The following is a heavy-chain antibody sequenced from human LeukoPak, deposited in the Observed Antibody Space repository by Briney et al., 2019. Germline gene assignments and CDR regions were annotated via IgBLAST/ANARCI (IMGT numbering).Heavy chain of an antibody. D-gene: IGHD3-16*01. V-gene: IGHV3-23*01. Sequence: GGSLRLSCAASGFTFSNYLMTWVRQAPGKGLEWVSTIRGGGGDTYYADSVQGRFTISRDNSKNTLYLQMNSLRAEDTAVYYCAKGPGGYPPLGMLYDYWGQGTLVTVSS. CDR3: AKGPGGYPPLGMLYDY. J-gene: IGHJ4*02. CDR2: IRGGGGDT. CDR1: GFTFSNYL.